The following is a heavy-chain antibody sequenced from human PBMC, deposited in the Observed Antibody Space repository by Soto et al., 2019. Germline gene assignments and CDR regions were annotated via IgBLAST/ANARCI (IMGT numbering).Heavy chain of an antibody. D-gene: IGHD2-15*01. CDR2: IFSNDEK. J-gene: IGHJ5*02. CDR1: GFSLSNARMG. Sequence: QVTLKESGPVLVKHTETLTLTCTVSGFSLSNARMGVSWIRQPPGKALEWLAHIFSNDEKSYSTSLKSRLTISKDTSKSQVVLTMTNMDPVDTATYYCARVYCSGGSCYNNWFDPWGQGTLVTVSS. V-gene: IGHV2-26*01. CDR3: ARVYCSGGSCYNNWFDP.